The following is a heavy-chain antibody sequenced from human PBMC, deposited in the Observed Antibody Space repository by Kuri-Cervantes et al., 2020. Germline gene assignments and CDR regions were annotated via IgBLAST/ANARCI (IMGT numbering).Heavy chain of an antibody. CDR1: GFTFSSYA. Sequence: GESLKISCAASGFTFSSYAMSWVRQAPGKGLEWVAVISYDGSNKYYADSVKGRFTISRDNSKNTLYLQMNSLRAEDTAVYYCARAGSEMATIYYFDYWGQGTLVTVSS. V-gene: IGHV3-30*03. J-gene: IGHJ4*02. CDR2: ISYDGSNK. CDR3: ARAGSEMATIYYFDY. D-gene: IGHD5-24*01.